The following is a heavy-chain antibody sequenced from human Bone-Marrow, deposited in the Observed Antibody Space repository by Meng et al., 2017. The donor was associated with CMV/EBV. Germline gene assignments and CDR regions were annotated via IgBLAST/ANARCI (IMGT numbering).Heavy chain of an antibody. CDR2: IYYSGST. J-gene: IGHJ4*02. D-gene: IGHD1-26*01. CDR3: ARDNPPPVGGSYD. V-gene: IGHV4-61*01. Sequence: SETLSLTCIVAGGSVSSGSNYWSWIRQPPGKGLEWIGYIYYSGSTNYNPSLKSRTTMSVDTSKNQFSLKLSSVTAADTAVYYCARDNPPPVGGSYDWGQGTLVTVSS. CDR1: GGSVSSGSNY.